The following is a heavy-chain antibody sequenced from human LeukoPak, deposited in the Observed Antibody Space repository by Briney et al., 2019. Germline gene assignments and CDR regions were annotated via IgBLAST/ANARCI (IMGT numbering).Heavy chain of an antibody. V-gene: IGHV1-8*03. CDR3: ARGRYCSGGSCYWRGSWFDP. CDR1: GYTFTSYD. D-gene: IGHD2-15*01. CDR2: MNPNSGNT. Sequence: ASVKVSCKASGYTFTSYDINWVRQATGPGLEWMGWMNPNSGNTGYAQKFQGRVTITRNTSISTAYMELSSLRSEDTAVYYCARGRYCSGGSCYWRGSWFDPWGQGTLVTVSS. J-gene: IGHJ5*02.